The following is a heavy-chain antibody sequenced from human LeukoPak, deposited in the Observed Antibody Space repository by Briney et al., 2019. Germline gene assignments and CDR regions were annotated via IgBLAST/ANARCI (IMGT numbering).Heavy chain of an antibody. V-gene: IGHV4-34*01. CDR3: ASGDSNFDY. CDR1: GGSFSGYY. J-gene: IGHJ4*02. Sequence: PSGTLSLTCAVYGGSFSGYYWSWIRQPPGKGLEWIGEINHSGSTNYNPSLKSRVTISVDTSKNQFSLKLSSVTAADTAVYYCASGDSNFDYWGQGTLVTVSS. D-gene: IGHD4-11*01. CDR2: INHSGST.